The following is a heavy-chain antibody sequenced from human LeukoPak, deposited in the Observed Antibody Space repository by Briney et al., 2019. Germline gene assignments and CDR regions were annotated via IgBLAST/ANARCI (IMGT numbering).Heavy chain of an antibody. V-gene: IGHV3-15*01. J-gene: IGHJ6*03. CDR3: TTDPVYYYYHYMDV. CDR2: IKSKTDGGTT. Sequence: GGSLRLSCAASGFTFSSYWMHWVRQAPGKGLEWVGRIKSKTDGGTTDYAAPVKGRFTISRDDSKNTLYLQMNSLKTEDTAVYYCTTDPVYYYYHYMDVWGKGTTVTISS. CDR1: GFTFSSYW.